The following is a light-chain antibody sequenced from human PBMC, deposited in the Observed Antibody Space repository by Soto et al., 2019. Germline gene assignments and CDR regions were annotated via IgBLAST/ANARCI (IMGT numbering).Light chain of an antibody. CDR3: QTWGTGTPWV. CDR1: SGHSNYA. Sequence: QPVLTQSPSASASLGASVKLTCTLSSGHSNYAIAWHQQQPEKSPRYLMKLNSDGSHSKGDGIPDRFSGSSSGAERYLTISSLQSEDEADYYCQTWGTGTPWVFGGGTKLTVL. V-gene: IGLV4-69*01. J-gene: IGLJ3*02. CDR2: LNSDGSH.